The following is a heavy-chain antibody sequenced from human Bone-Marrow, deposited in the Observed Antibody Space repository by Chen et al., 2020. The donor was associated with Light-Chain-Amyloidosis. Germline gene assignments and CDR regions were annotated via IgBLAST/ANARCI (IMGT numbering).Heavy chain of an antibody. CDR3: ARGHLFYGMED. V-gene: IGHV4-61*03. Sequence: QVQLKESGPRLMKSSETLSLTCSVSGGSVSSTSYYWSWVRQPPGKGLEWIGYIYYSGSTNYHPSLNSRVTISVDTAKNHFSLNLSSVSAADTAVYYCARGHLFYGMEDWGQGTTVTVSS. CDR2: IYYSGST. J-gene: IGHJ6*02. CDR1: GGSVSSTSYY.